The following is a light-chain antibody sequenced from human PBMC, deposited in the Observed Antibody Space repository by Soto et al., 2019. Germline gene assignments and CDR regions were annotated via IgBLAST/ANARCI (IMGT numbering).Light chain of an antibody. Sequence: QSALTQPASVSGSPGQSITISCTGTSADVGGYDYVSWYEHHPGKAPKLMIYDVSNRPSGISTRFSGSKSGNTAPLTISGLQAEDEAVYYCSSYTLSLTHVVFGGGTKLTV. CDR3: SSYTLSLTHVV. CDR2: DVS. J-gene: IGLJ2*01. CDR1: SADVGGYDY. V-gene: IGLV2-14*03.